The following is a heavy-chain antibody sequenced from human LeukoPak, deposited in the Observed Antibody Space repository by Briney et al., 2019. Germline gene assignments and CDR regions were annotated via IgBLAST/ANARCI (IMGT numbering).Heavy chain of an antibody. CDR1: GYTFTSYY. CDR2: INPGEGNT. V-gene: IGHV1-46*01. CDR3: ARAGDTTGYYLGSRFDY. Sequence: ASVKVSCKASGYTFTSYYLHWVRQAPGQGLEWMGIINPGEGNTNYAQKFQGRVTMTRDTSTSTVYMELSSLRAEDAAVYYCARAGDTTGYYLGSRFDYWGQGTPVTVSS. J-gene: IGHJ4*02. D-gene: IGHD3-9*01.